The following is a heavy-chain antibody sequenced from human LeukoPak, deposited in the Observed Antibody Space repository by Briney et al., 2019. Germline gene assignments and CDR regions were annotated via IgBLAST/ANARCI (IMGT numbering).Heavy chain of an antibody. Sequence: PSQTLSLTCTVSGGSISSGDYYWSWIRQPSGKGLEWIVYIYSSGSTYYNPSLKSRVTISVDTSKNQFSLKLSSVTAADTAVYYCARTRANWGPLWNYFDYWGQGTLVTVSS. CDR1: GGSISSGDYY. CDR3: ARTRANWGPLWNYFDY. CDR2: IYSSGST. D-gene: IGHD7-27*01. J-gene: IGHJ4*02. V-gene: IGHV4-30-4*01.